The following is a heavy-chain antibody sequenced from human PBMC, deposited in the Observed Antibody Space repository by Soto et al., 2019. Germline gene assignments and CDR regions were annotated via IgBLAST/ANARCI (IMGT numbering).Heavy chain of an antibody. CDR1: GGSISSGGYS. CDR3: ASWAYDYVWGTSSMNY. Sequence: QLQLQESGSGLVKPSQTLSLTCAVSGGSISSGGYSWSWIRQPPGKGLEWIGYIYHSGSTYYNPSLKSRVTISLDRSKNQCSLKLSSVTAADTAVYYCASWAYDYVWGTSSMNYWGQGTLVTVSS. CDR2: IYHSGST. J-gene: IGHJ4*02. D-gene: IGHD3-16*01. V-gene: IGHV4-30-2*01.